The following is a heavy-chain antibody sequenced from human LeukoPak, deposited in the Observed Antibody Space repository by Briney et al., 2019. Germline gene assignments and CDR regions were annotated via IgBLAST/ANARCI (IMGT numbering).Heavy chain of an antibody. V-gene: IGHV3-11*05. D-gene: IGHD3-10*01. CDR1: GFTFSDHY. CDR3: ARDDGYGSGSRDSFDI. J-gene: IGHJ3*02. Sequence: GGSLRLSCAASGFTFSDHYMNWVRQAPGKGLEGVSYISGSSDYTNYADSVKGRFTISRDNSRNSLYLEMNSLRAEDTAVYYWARDDGYGSGSRDSFDIWGQGTMVTVSS. CDR2: ISGSSDYT.